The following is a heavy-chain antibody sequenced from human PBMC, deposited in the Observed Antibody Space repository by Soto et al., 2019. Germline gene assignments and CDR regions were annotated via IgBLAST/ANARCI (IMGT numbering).Heavy chain of an antibody. CDR2: IYTSGIT. J-gene: IGHJ5*02. D-gene: IGHD2-15*01. V-gene: IGHV4-4*07. CDR3: ARDWWQLAIMGNKWLDH. CDR1: GFSIIRYC. Sequence: SETLSLTCAVSGFSIIRYCWSWVRQPSGKGLEWIGRIYTSGITNYNPSLKSRVTISVDTSKNQFSLKLSSVTAADTAVYYCARDWWQLAIMGNKWLDHWGQGTLVTVSS.